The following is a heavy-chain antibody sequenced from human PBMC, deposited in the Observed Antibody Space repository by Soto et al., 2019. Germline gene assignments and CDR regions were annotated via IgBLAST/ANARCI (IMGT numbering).Heavy chain of an antibody. CDR3: ARGPVGSSGAAGRPLDY. V-gene: IGHV4-34*01. D-gene: IGHD6-13*01. J-gene: IGHJ4*02. Sequence: QVQLQQWGAGLLKPSETLSLTCAVSGGSFSGYYWSWIRQPPGKGLEWIGEINHSGSTNYNPSLRRRVTISVDKSKNQFALKLSSVTAADTAVYYGARGPVGSSGAAGRPLDYWGQGTLVTVSS. CDR2: INHSGST. CDR1: GGSFSGYY.